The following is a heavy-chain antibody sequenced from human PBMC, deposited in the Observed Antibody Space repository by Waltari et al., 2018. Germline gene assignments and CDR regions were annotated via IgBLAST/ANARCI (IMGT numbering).Heavy chain of an antibody. J-gene: IGHJ3*01. Sequence: QFQLQESGPGLVRPSETLSLACTVPGASISSSSYYWGWIRQPPGKGLEWIGTIYSSGSTSYNSSLKSRVTISIDTSKNQFSLMLSSVTAADTAVYYCAKRENFNFWRDAFDLWGQGTMVTVSS. V-gene: IGHV4-39*07. CDR1: GASISSSSYY. D-gene: IGHD3-3*01. CDR2: IYSSGST. CDR3: AKRENFNFWRDAFDL.